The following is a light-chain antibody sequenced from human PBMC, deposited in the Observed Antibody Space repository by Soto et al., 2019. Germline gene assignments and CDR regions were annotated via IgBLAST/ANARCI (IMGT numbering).Light chain of an antibody. CDR3: GTWDSSLSAV. J-gene: IGLJ2*01. CDR2: DNN. V-gene: IGLV1-51*01. Sequence: QSVLTQPPSVSAAPGQTVTISCSGSSSNIGNSFVSWYQQLPGTAPKLVIYDNNKRPSGIPDRFSGSKSGTSATLGITGLQTGDEADYYCGTWDSSLSAVFGGGTKVTVL. CDR1: SSNIGNSF.